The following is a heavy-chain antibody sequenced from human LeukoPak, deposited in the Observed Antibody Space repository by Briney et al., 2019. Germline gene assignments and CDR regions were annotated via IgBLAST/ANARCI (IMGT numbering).Heavy chain of an antibody. CDR3: ARRVAGDYMDV. CDR2: INSDGSST. J-gene: IGHJ6*03. Sequence: GGSLRLSCAASGFTFSSYWMHWVRQAPGKGLVWVSRINSDGSSTSYADSVKGRFAISRDNAKNTLYLQMNSLRAEDTAVYYCARRVAGDYMDVWGKGTTVTISS. D-gene: IGHD2-15*01. V-gene: IGHV3-74*01. CDR1: GFTFSSYW.